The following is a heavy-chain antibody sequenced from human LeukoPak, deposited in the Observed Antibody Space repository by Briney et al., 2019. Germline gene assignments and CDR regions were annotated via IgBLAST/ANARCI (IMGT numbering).Heavy chain of an antibody. CDR3: ARDSNIVGAIDAFDI. Sequence: GGSLRLSCAASGFTFNSYSMNWFRQAPGKGLEWVSSISSSSRFIYYADSVKGRFTISRDNAKNSLYLQMNSLRAEDTALYYCARDSNIVGAIDAFDIWGQGTMVTVSS. CDR2: ISSSSRFI. D-gene: IGHD1-26*01. V-gene: IGHV3-21*04. J-gene: IGHJ3*02. CDR1: GFTFNSYS.